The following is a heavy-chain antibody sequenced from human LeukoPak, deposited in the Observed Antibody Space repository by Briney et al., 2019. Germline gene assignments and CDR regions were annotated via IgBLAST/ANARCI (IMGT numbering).Heavy chain of an antibody. Sequence: GGSLRLSCAASGFTFSDHYMDWVRQAPGKGLEWVARSRNKANSYTTEYAAPVKGRFTISRDGSKNSLYLQMNSLKTDDAAVYYCVRVAAAVAFPPMDDWGQGTTVTVSS. D-gene: IGHD6-25*01. V-gene: IGHV3-72*01. CDR1: GFTFSDHY. CDR2: SRNKANSYTT. CDR3: VRVAAAVAFPPMDD. J-gene: IGHJ6*02.